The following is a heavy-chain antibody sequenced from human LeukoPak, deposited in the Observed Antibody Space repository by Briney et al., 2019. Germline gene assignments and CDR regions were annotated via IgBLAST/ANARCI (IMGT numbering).Heavy chain of an antibody. V-gene: IGHV4-59*08. CDR2: IYYSGST. CDR1: GGSISSYY. D-gene: IGHD6-19*01. J-gene: IGHJ2*01. CDR3: ARGSRSSGWYPGYWYFDL. Sequence: SETLSLTCTVSGGSISSYYWSWIRQPPGKGLEWIGYIYYSGSTNYNPSLKSRVTISVDTSKNQFSLKLSSVTAADTAVYYCARGSRSSGWYPGYWYFDLWGRGTLVTVSS.